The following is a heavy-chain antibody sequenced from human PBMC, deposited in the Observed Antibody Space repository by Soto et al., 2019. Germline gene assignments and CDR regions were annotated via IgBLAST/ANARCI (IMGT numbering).Heavy chain of an antibody. J-gene: IGHJ4*02. Sequence: RGESLKISCQGSGYKFTNYWLGWVRQRPGRGLEWMGLIYPGDSDTKYNQSFQGQVTVSADKSISTAYLEWGSLRPSDSGIYYCARLKQFDNWAATFDTWGLGTLVTVSS. V-gene: IGHV5-51*01. D-gene: IGHD6-25*01. CDR3: ARLKQFDNWAATFDT. CDR1: GYKFTNYW. CDR2: IYPGDSDT.